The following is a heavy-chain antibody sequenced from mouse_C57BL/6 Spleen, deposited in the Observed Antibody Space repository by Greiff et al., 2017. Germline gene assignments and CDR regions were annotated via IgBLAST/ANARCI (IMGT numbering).Heavy chain of an antibody. CDR2: IDPSDSET. J-gene: IGHJ2*01. D-gene: IGHD2-4*01. V-gene: IGHV1-52*01. CDR1: GYTFTSYW. CDR3: ARRDYVPGYYVDY. Sequence: QVQLQQPGAELVRPGSSVKLSCKASGYTFTSYWMHWVKQRPIQGLEWIGNIDPSDSETHYNQKFKDKATLTVDKSSSTAYMQLSSLTSEDSAVYYCARRDYVPGYYVDYWGQGTTLTVSS.